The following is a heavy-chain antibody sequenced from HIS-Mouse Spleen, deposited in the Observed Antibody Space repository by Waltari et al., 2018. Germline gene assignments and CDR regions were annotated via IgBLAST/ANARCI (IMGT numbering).Heavy chain of an antibody. D-gene: IGHD6-13*01. V-gene: IGHV4-39*07. CDR3: AREIPYSSSWYDWYFDL. CDR2: IYYSGGT. J-gene: IGHJ2*01. Sequence: QLQLQESGPGLVKPSETLSLTCTVSGGSISSSSYYWGWIRQPPGKGLELIGSIYYSGGTYYKPSLKSRVTISVDTSKTQFALKLSSVTAADTAVYYCAREIPYSSSWYDWYFDLWGRGTLVTVSS. CDR1: GGSISSSSYY.